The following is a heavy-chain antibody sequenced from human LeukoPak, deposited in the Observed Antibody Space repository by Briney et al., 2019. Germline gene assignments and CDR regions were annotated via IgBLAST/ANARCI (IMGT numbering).Heavy chain of an antibody. Sequence: GGSLRHACAASGFTFSSYWMHWVRQAPGMGLVWVSRINSDGSIASYADSVKGRFTISRDNAKNTLSLQMSSLRAEDTAVYYCVRGYSGSFLTYWGQGSLVTVSS. CDR2: INSDGSIA. J-gene: IGHJ4*02. CDR1: GFTFSSYW. D-gene: IGHD1-26*01. CDR3: VRGYSGSFLTY. V-gene: IGHV3-74*01.